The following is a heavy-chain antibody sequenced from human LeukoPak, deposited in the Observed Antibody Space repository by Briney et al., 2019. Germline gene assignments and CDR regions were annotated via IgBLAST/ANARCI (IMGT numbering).Heavy chain of an antibody. V-gene: IGHV3-21*01. CDR2: ISSSSSYI. D-gene: IGHD5-18*01. CDR3: ARATTRIQLWSLLFDY. CDR1: GFTFSSYS. J-gene: IGHJ4*02. Sequence: PGGSLRLSCAASGFTFSSYSMNWVRQAPGKGLEWVSSISSSSSYIYYADSVKGRFTISRDNAKNSLYLQMNSLRAEDTAVYYCARATTRIQLWSLLFDYWGQGTLVTVSS.